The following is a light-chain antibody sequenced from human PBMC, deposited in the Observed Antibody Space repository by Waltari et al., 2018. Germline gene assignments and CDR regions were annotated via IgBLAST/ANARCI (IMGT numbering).Light chain of an antibody. CDR3: QQYGSSHFT. CDR1: QSVSSNY. V-gene: IGKV3-20*01. CDR2: GAS. Sequence: EIVLTQSPGTLSLSTGDRATLSCRASQSVSSNYLAWYQQKPGQAPRLLIYGASSRDTGVPDRFSGSGSGTDFTLTISRLEPEDFAVYYCQQYGSSHFTFGPGTKVDIK. J-gene: IGKJ3*01.